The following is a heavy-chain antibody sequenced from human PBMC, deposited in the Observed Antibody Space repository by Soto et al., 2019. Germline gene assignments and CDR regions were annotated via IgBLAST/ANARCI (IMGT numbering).Heavy chain of an antibody. D-gene: IGHD5-18*01. J-gene: IGHJ4*01. Sequence: PSETLSLTCTVSGGSLSSYYWSWIRRPPGMGLEWIASISYSGTTNYNSSLKSRVTISIDTSKNQFSLKFNSVTAADTAVYYCAREGYNFGPFDYLGHGALVTAPQ. CDR2: ISYSGTT. CDR3: AREGYNFGPFDY. V-gene: IGHV4-59*01. CDR1: GGSLSSYY.